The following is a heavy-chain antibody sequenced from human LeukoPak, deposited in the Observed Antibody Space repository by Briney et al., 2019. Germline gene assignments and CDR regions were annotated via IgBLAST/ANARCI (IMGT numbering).Heavy chain of an antibody. CDR3: ARGGDYVWGSYRYFDC. CDR2: INHSGST. V-gene: IGHV4-34*01. D-gene: IGHD3-16*02. J-gene: IGHJ4*02. CDR1: GGSFSGYX. Sequence: GGSFSGYXXSWIRQXPGKGLEXXXEINHSGSTNYNPSLKSRVTISVDTSKNQFSLKLSSVTAADTAVYYCARGGDYVWGSYRYFDCWGQGTLVTVSS.